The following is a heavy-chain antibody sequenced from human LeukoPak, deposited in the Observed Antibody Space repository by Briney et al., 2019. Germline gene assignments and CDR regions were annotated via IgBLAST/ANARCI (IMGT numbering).Heavy chain of an antibody. CDR1: GFTFSSYG. Sequence: GGSLRLSCAASGFTFSSYGMHWVRQAPGKGLEWVAFIRYDGSNKYYADSVKGRFTISRDNSKNTLYLQMNSLRAKDTAVYYCAKDRITMIVVVTLDSDYWGQGTLVTVSS. J-gene: IGHJ4*02. CDR3: AKDRITMIVVVTLDSDY. D-gene: IGHD3-22*01. V-gene: IGHV3-30*02. CDR2: IRYDGSNK.